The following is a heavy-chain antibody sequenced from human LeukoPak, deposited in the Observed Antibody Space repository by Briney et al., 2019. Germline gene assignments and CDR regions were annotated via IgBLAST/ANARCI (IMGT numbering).Heavy chain of an antibody. D-gene: IGHD5-18*01. CDR3: ARHPPGYSYGPEFDY. CDR1: GGSISSYY. CDR2: IYYSGST. J-gene: IGHJ4*02. V-gene: IGHV4-59*08. Sequence: SETLSLTCTVSGGSISSYYWSWIRQPPGKGLEWIGYIYYSGSTNYNPSLKSRVTISVDTSKNQFSLKPSSVTAADTAVYYCARHPPGYSYGPEFDYWGQGTLVTVSS.